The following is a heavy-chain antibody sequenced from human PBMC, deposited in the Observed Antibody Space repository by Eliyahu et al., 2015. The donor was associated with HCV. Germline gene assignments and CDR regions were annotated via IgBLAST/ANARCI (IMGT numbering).Heavy chain of an antibody. J-gene: IGHJ4*02. V-gene: IGHV2-5*02. Sequence: QITLKESGPTLVKPTQTLTLTCTFSGFSLSTGGVSVGWIRQPPGKALEWLALIYWDDDKCYSPSLKSRISITKDTSKNQVVLTMTNMDPVDTATYFCAHKRGGNYYFDYWGQGTLVTVSS. CDR2: IYWDDDK. D-gene: IGHD4-23*01. CDR1: GFSLSTGGVS. CDR3: AHKRGGNYYFDY.